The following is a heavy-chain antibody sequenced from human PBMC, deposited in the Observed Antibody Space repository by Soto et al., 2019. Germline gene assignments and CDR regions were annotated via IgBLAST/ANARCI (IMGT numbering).Heavy chain of an antibody. Sequence: QGQLVQCGAEVKKPGASVKVSCKASAYTFISYGVSWVRQAHGQGLEWMGWISAYNGNTIYAQKFQGRVTMTTDTTTSTAYMELRSLRSDDTAVYYCARDRAGYCGGDCYPQYWGQGTLVTVSS. CDR3: ARDRAGYCGGDCYPQY. CDR2: ISAYNGNT. V-gene: IGHV1-18*01. J-gene: IGHJ4*02. D-gene: IGHD2-21*02. CDR1: AYTFISYG.